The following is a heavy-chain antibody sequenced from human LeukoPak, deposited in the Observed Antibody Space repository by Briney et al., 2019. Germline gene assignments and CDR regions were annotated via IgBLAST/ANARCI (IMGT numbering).Heavy chain of an antibody. CDR3: ARSRITMVRGVISFDY. CDR1: RIIFTTYE. Sequence: GGSLRLSCVVSRIIFTTYEMNWVRQAPGKGLEWVSSISSSGSTIYYADSVKGRFTISRDNSKNTLYLQMGSLRAEDMAVYYCARSRITMVRGVISFDYWGQGTLVTVSS. CDR2: ISSSGSTI. D-gene: IGHD3-10*01. J-gene: IGHJ4*02. V-gene: IGHV3-48*03.